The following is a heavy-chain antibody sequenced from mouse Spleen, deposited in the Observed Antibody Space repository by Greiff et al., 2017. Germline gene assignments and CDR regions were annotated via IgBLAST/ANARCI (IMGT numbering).Heavy chain of an antibody. J-gene: IGHJ4*01. CDR3: ARSLYYYDGSYDYAMDY. V-gene: IGHV1-69*01. D-gene: IGHD1-1*01. CDR2: IDPSDSYT. Sequence: QVQLQQPGAELVMPGASVKLSCKASGYTFTSYWMHWVKQRPGQGLEWIGEIDPSDSYTNYNQKFKGKATLTVDKSSSTAYMQLSSLTSEDSAVYYCARSLYYYDGSYDYAMDYWGQGTSVTVSS. CDR1: GYTFTSYW.